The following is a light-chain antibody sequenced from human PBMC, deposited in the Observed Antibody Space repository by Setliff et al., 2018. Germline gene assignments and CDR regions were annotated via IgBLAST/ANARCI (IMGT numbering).Light chain of an antibody. Sequence: QSALTQPPSASGTPGQRVTISCSGSSSNIGSNTVXXXQXXXXXAPKLLIXXNNRRPSGVPDRFSGSKSGTSASLAISGLQPDDEADYYCAVWDDNLNGPVFGGGTKVTV. CDR2: XNN. J-gene: IGLJ2*01. CDR3: AVWDDNLNGPV. CDR1: SSNIGSNT. V-gene: IGLV1-44*01.